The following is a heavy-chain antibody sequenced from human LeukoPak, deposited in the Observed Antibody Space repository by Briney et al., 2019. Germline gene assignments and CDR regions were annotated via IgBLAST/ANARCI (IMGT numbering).Heavy chain of an antibody. CDR2: ISYDGSNK. V-gene: IGHV3-30*19. J-gene: IGHJ4*02. CDR3: ARDSSGSYPYYFDY. CDR1: GFTFW. D-gene: IGHD1-26*01. Sequence: GGSLRLSCEGSGFTFWMTWVRQAPEKGLEWVAVISYDGSNKYYADSVKGRFTISRDNSKNTLYLQMNSLRAEDTAVYYCARDSSGSYPYYFDYWGQGTLVTVSS.